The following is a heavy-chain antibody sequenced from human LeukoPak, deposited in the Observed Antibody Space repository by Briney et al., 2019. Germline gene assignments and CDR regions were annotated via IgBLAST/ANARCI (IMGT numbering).Heavy chain of an antibody. D-gene: IGHD3-22*01. J-gene: IGHJ5*02. CDR1: GSSISSSVYY. CDR2: IYSGGNT. CDR3: ARRDYYDSSGLYNWFDP. V-gene: IGHV4-39*07. Sequence: PSETLSLTCTVSGSSISSSVYYWAWIRQPPGKGLEWIGSIYSGGNTYDNPSLKSRVTISVDTSKNQFSLKLSSVTAADTAVYYCARRDYYDSSGLYNWFDPWGQGTLVTVSS.